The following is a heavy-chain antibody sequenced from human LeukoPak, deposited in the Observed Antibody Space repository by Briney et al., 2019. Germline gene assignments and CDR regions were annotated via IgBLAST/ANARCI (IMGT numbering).Heavy chain of an antibody. V-gene: IGHV3-53*01. CDR1: GFSLSIYS. J-gene: IGHJ4*02. CDR2: IYSGGST. Sequence: GGSLRLSCAASGFSLSIYSMHWVRQAPGKGLEWVSVIYSGGSTYYADSVKGRFTISRDNSKNTLYLQMNSLRAEDTAVYYCARSEYSSSLYYFDYWGQGTLVTVSS. CDR3: ARSEYSSSLYYFDY. D-gene: IGHD6-6*01.